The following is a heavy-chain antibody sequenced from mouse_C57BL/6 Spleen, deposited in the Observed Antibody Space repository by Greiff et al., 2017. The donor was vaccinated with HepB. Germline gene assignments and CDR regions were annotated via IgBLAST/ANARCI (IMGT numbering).Heavy chain of an antibody. D-gene: IGHD2-10*01. V-gene: IGHV1-59*01. Sequence: QVQLQQPGAELVRPGTSVKLSCKASGYTFTSYWMHWVKQRPGQGLEWIGVIDPSDSYTNYNQKFKGKATLTVDTSSSTAYMQLSSLTSEDSAVYYCARRRTYYGNPFDYWGQGTTLTVSS. CDR3: ARRRTYYGNPFDY. CDR2: IDPSDSYT. J-gene: IGHJ2*01. CDR1: GYTFTSYW.